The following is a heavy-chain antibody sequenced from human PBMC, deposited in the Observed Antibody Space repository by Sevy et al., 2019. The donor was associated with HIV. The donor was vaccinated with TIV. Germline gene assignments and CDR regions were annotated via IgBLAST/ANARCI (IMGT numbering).Heavy chain of an antibody. CDR3: VRRGVDAYNVYFDL. CDR2: ISTGTDHI. D-gene: IGHD3-10*01. V-gene: IGHV3-21*05. J-gene: IGHJ4*02. CDR1: GFTFSSYW. Sequence: GGSLRLSCAASGFTFSSYWMSWVRQAPGKGLEWLSYISTGTDHIYYADSAKGRFTISRDDAKNSVYLEMKSLRDQDTALYYCVRRGVDAYNVYFDLWGQGTLVTVSS.